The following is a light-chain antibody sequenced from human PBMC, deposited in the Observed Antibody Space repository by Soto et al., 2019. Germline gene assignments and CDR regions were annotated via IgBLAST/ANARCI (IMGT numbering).Light chain of an antibody. CDR1: SSNIGSNY. Sequence: QSVLTQPPSASGTPGQRVTISCSGSSSNIGSNYVYWYQQLPGTAPKLLIYSSNQRPSGVPDRFSGSKSGTSASLAISGLRSEDEADYYCAAWDDSLSGGVFGGGTKLTVL. V-gene: IGLV1-47*02. J-gene: IGLJ3*02. CDR3: AAWDDSLSGGV. CDR2: SSN.